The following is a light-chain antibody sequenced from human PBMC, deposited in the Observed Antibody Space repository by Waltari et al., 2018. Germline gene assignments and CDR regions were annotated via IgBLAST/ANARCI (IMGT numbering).Light chain of an antibody. CDR1: QSLVHTDGNTY. Sequence: DVVMTQSPLSLPVTLGQPASISCRSSQSLVHTDGNTYLNWFQQRPGQPPRRLIYKISRRESGVPYRFSGSGSGTDFTLKISRVEAEDVGVYYCMQGSHWPRTFGQGTKLEI. CDR3: MQGSHWPRT. J-gene: IGKJ2*01. CDR2: KIS. V-gene: IGKV2-30*02.